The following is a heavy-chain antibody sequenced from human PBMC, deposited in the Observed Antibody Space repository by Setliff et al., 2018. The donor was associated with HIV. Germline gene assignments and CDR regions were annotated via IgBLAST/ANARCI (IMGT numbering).Heavy chain of an antibody. CDR2: INPNRGGT. Sequence: ASVKVSCKASGYSFTGYHMHWVRQAPGQGLEWMGWINPNRGGTNHAQKFQGRVTMTTDTSISTVYMELSRLTSADTAVYYCARDTVKATFSDYWGQGTLVTVSS. V-gene: IGHV1-2*02. CDR3: ARDTVKATFSDY. J-gene: IGHJ4*02. D-gene: IGHD4-17*01. CDR1: GYSFTGYH.